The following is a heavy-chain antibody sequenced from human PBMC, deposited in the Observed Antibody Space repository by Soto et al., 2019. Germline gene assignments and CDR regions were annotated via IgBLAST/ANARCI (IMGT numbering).Heavy chain of an antibody. J-gene: IGHJ4*02. D-gene: IGHD5-18*01. CDR2: ISSNGGST. V-gene: IGHV3-64*07. CDR3: ALSPYSYARPYYFDY. Sequence: EVQLVESGGGLVQPGGSLRLSCAASGFTFSKYAMHWVRQAPGKGLEYVSAISSNGGSTYFADSVKGRFTISRDNSKYTLYLQMGSLRVETIAVYYCALSPYSYARPYYFDYWGQGPLVTVSS. CDR1: GFTFSKYA.